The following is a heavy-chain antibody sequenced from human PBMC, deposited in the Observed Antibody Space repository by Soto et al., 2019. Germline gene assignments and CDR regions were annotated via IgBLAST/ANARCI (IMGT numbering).Heavy chain of an antibody. J-gene: IGHJ6*02. D-gene: IGHD6-19*01. CDR3: VSIVISGIAVAATQGGTQADYYYGMDV. Sequence: GGSLRLSCAASGFTFSSYAMSWVRQAPGKGLEWVSAISGSGGSTYYADSVKGRFTISRDNSKNTLYLQMNSLRAEDTAVYYCVSIVISGIAVAATQGGTQADYYYGMDVWGQGTMGTVSS. V-gene: IGHV3-23*01. CDR2: ISGSGGST. CDR1: GFTFSSYA.